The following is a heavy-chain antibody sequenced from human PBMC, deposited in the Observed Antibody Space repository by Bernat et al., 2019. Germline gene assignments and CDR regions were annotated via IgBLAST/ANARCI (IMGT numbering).Heavy chain of an antibody. CDR2: IWYDGSNK. D-gene: IGHD2-2*01. V-gene: IGHV3-33*01. Sequence: QVQLVESGGGVVQPGRSLRLSCAASGFTFSSYGMHWVRQAPGKGLEWVAVIWYDGSNKYYADSVKGRFTISRDNSKNTLYLQMNSLRAEDTAVYYCARDPIVVVPATFCGMDVWGQGTTVTVSS. J-gene: IGHJ6*02. CDR1: GFTFSSYG. CDR3: ARDPIVVVPATFCGMDV.